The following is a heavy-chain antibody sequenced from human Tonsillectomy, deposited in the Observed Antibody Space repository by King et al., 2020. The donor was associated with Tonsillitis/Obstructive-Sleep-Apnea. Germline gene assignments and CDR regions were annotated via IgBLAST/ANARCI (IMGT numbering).Heavy chain of an antibody. CDR3: ARGPQGDSSGYYSEYYFDY. J-gene: IGHJ4*02. CDR2: SNPNSGGT. V-gene: IGHV1-2*04. Sequence: QLVQSGAEVKKPGASVKVSCKASGYTFTVYYMHWVRQAPGQGLEWMVWSNPNSGGTNYAQKFQGWVTMTRDTSISTAYMELSRLRSDDTAVYYGARGPQGDSSGYYSEYYFDYWGQGTLVTVSS. CDR1: GYTFTVYY. D-gene: IGHD3-22*01.